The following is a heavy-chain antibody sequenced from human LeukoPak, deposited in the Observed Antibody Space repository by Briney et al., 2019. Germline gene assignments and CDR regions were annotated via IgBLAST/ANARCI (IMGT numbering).Heavy chain of an antibody. Sequence: PSETLSLTCTVSGGSISSSSYYWGWIRQPPGKGLEWIGSIYYSGSTYYNPSLKSRVTISVDTSKNQSSLKLSSVTAADTAVYYCARQPSGYYMGYYYYYMDVWGKGTTVTVSS. CDR2: IYYSGST. CDR3: ARQPSGYYMGYYYYYMDV. D-gene: IGHD3-3*01. V-gene: IGHV4-39*01. CDR1: GGSISSSSYY. J-gene: IGHJ6*03.